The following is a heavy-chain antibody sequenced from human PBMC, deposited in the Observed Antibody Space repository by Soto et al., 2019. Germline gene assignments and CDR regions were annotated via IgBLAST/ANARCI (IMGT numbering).Heavy chain of an antibody. CDR3: ATVGGAARLPVVYFDY. V-gene: IGHV1-24*01. CDR2: FDPEDGET. CDR1: GYTLTELS. D-gene: IGHD6-6*01. Sequence: QVQLVQSGAEVKKPEASVKVSCKVSGYTLTELSMHWVRQAPGKGLEWMGGFDPEDGETIYAQKFQGRVTMTEDTSTDTAYMELSSLRSEDTAVYYCATVGGAARLPVVYFDYWGQGTLVTVSS. J-gene: IGHJ4*02.